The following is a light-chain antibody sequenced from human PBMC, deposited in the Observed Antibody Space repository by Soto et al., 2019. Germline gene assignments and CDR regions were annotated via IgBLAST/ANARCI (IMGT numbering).Light chain of an antibody. CDR3: QQYFTSPLT. CDR1: QSVSSNY. V-gene: IGKV3-20*01. Sequence: EVVLTQSPGTLSLSPGERATLSCRASQSVSSNYLAWYQQKPGQAPRLLIYGVSTRATGIPDRFSGSGSGTVFSLTISRLEPEDFAMYYCQQYFTSPLTFGGGTKVDIK. CDR2: GVS. J-gene: IGKJ4*01.